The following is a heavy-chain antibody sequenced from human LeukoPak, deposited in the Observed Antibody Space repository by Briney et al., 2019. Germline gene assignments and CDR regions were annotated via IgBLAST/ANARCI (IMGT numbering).Heavy chain of an antibody. Sequence: PGGSLRLSCAASGFTFSSYGMSWVRQAPGKGLEWVSAISGSGGSTYYADSVKGRFTISRDNSKNTLYLQMNSLRAEDTAVYYCAKNPISDYAIDYWGQGTLVTVSS. CDR3: AKNPISDYAIDY. D-gene: IGHD2-2*01. V-gene: IGHV3-23*01. J-gene: IGHJ4*02. CDR1: GFTFSSYG. CDR2: ISGSGGST.